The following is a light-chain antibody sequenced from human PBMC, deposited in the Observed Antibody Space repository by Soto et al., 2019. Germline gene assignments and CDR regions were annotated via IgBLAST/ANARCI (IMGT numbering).Light chain of an antibody. CDR3: QQYYRAPWT. CDR2: WAS. Sequence: DIVMTQSPDSLAVSLGERATINCKSSQSVLYSSSNKKDLAWYQQKPGQPPKLLIYWASTRESGVPDRFSGSGSGTDFTLTISSLQAEDVAVYYCQQYYRAPWTFGQGTKVDIK. V-gene: IGKV4-1*01. J-gene: IGKJ1*01. CDR1: QSVLYSSSNKKD.